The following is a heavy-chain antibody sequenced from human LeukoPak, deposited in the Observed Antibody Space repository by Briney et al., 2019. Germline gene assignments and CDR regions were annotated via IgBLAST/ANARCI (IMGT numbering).Heavy chain of an antibody. CDR3: ARDYYDSSGYYGTFFGY. J-gene: IGHJ4*02. D-gene: IGHD3-22*01. Sequence: GGSLRLSCAASGFTFSSYSMNWVGQAPGKGLEWVSSISSSSSYIYYADSVKGRFTISRDNAENSLYLQMNSLRAEDTALYYCARDYYDSSGYYGTFFGYWGQGTLVTVSS. V-gene: IGHV3-21*04. CDR2: ISSSSSYI. CDR1: GFTFSSYS.